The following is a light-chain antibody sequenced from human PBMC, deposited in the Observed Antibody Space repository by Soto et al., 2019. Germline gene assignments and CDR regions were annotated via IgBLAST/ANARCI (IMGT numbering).Light chain of an antibody. CDR3: KQYNNWWT. CDR1: QSVNRN. Sequence: EIVMTQSPATLSVSPGERATLSCRASQSVNRNLAWYQQKPGQAPRLLIYAASTRATGIPARFSGSGSETEFTLPISSLQSEDFAIYYCKQYNNWWTFGQGTKVEI. J-gene: IGKJ1*01. CDR2: AAS. V-gene: IGKV3-15*01.